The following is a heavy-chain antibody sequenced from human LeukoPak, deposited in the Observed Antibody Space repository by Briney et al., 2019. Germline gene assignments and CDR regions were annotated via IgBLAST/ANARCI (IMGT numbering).Heavy chain of an antibody. V-gene: IGHV6-1*01. Sequence: SQTLSLTCAISGDSVSSNSASWNWIRQSPSRGLEWLGRTYYRSRWYNDYAVSVRSRITINADTTKNQFSLHLNSVTPEDTALYYCARGGLGPAAMYRFADYWGQGTLVTVSS. D-gene: IGHD2-2*01. J-gene: IGHJ4*02. CDR1: GDSVSSNSAS. CDR3: ARGGLGPAAMYRFADY. CDR2: TYYRSRWYN.